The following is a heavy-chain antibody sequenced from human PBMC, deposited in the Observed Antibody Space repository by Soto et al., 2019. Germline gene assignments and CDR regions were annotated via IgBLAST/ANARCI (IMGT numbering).Heavy chain of an antibody. D-gene: IGHD3-16*02. CDR3: ARHKITFGGVIPPRAFDI. CDR2: IYPGDSDT. J-gene: IGHJ3*02. V-gene: IGHV5-51*01. Sequence: LGESLKISCKGSGYSFTSYWIGWVRQMPGKGLEWMGIIYPGDSDTRYSPSFQGQVTISADKSISTAYLQWSSLKASDTAMYYCARHKITFGGVIPPRAFDIWGQGTMVTVS. CDR1: GYSFTSYW.